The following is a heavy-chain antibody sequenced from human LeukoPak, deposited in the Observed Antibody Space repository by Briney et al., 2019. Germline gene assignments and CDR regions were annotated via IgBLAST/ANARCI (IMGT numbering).Heavy chain of an antibody. CDR3: ALAIDDPTFPFDY. CDR1: GFTFSSYG. V-gene: IGHV3-33*01. CDR2: IWYDGSNK. D-gene: IGHD2-21*01. J-gene: IGHJ4*02. Sequence: SGGSLRLSCAASGFTFSSYGMHWVRQAPGKGLEWVAVIWYDGSNKYYADSVKGRFTISRDNSKNTLYLQMNSLRAEDTAVYYCALAIDDPTFPFDYWGQGTLVTVSS.